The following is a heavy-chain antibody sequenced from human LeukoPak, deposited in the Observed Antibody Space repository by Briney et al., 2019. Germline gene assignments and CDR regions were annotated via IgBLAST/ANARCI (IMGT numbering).Heavy chain of an antibody. Sequence: GGSLRLSCAASGFTFSSYAMHWVRQAPGKGLEYVSAISSNGGSTYYADSVKGRFTISRDNSKNTLYLQMGSLRAEDMAVYYCARGWFGSYYGMDVWGKGTTVAVSS. D-gene: IGHD3-10*01. CDR3: ARGWFGSYYGMDV. J-gene: IGHJ6*04. CDR1: GFTFSSYA. CDR2: ISSNGGST. V-gene: IGHV3-64*02.